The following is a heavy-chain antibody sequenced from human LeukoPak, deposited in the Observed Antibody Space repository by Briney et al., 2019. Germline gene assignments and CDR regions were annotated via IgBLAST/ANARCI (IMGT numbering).Heavy chain of an antibody. Sequence: GGSLKLSCAASGFTFSSYSMNWVRQAPGKGLEWVSSISSSSSYIYYADSVKGRFTISRDNAKNSLYLQMNSLRAEDTAVYYCARDHPLMASFDYWGQGTLVTVSS. CDR2: ISSSSSYI. D-gene: IGHD3-16*01. V-gene: IGHV3-21*01. J-gene: IGHJ4*02. CDR3: ARDHPLMASFDY. CDR1: GFTFSSYS.